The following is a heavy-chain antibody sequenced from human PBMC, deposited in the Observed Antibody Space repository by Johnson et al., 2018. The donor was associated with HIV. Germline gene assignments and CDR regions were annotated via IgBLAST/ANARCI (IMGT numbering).Heavy chain of an antibody. Sequence: VQLVESGGGLVQPGGSLRISCAASGFTVRSNYMSWVRQAPGKGLEWVSAIYSGGSTYYADSVKGRFTISRDNSKNTLFLQMSSLRAEDPAVYSCARVDYYDRDDFDIWGQGTMVTVSS. J-gene: IGHJ3*02. V-gene: IGHV3-66*02. D-gene: IGHD3-22*01. CDR2: IYSGGST. CDR3: ARVDYYDRDDFDI. CDR1: GFTVRSNY.